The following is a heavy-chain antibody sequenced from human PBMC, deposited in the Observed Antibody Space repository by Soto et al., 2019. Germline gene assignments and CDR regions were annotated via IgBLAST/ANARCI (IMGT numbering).Heavy chain of an antibody. V-gene: IGHV4-34*01. J-gene: IGHJ3*02. CDR2: INHSGST. Sequence: PETLSLTCAVYGGSFSGYYWSWIRQPPGKGLEWIGEINHSGSTNYNPSLKSRVTISVDTSKNQFSLKLSSVTAADTAVYYCARGLDSSGPIDIWGQGTMVTVSS. CDR3: ARGLDSSGPIDI. D-gene: IGHD3-22*01. CDR1: GGSFSGYY.